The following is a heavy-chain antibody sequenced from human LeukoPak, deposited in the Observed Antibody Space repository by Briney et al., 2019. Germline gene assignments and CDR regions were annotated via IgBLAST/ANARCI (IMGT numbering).Heavy chain of an antibody. J-gene: IGHJ6*02. V-gene: IGHV1-18*01. CDR1: GYTFTSYG. CDR2: ISAYNGNT. CDR3: ARDRLLAAWLSAFYYYYGMDV. D-gene: IGHD3-22*01. Sequence: ASVKVSCKASGYTFTSYGISWVRQAPGQGLEWMGWISAYNGNTNYAQKLQGRVTMTTDTSTSTAYMELRSLRSDDTAVYYCARDRLLAAWLSAFYYYYGMDVRGQGTTVTVSS.